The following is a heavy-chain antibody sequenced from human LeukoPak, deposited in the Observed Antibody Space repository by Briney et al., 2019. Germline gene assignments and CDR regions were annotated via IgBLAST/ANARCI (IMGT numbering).Heavy chain of an antibody. J-gene: IGHJ4*02. Sequence: SSETLSLTCAVYGGSFSGYYWSWIRQPPGKGLEWIGEINHSGSTNYNPSLKSRVTISVDTSKNQFSLKLSSVTAADTAVYYCARPRGDSTVGFDYWGQGTLVTVSS. CDR3: ARPRGDSTVGFDY. V-gene: IGHV4-34*01. CDR1: GGSFSGYY. CDR2: INHSGST. D-gene: IGHD4-17*01.